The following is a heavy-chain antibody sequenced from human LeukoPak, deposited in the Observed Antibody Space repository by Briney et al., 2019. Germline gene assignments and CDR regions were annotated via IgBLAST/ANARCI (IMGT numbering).Heavy chain of an antibody. D-gene: IGHD3-10*01. Sequence: PSETLSLTCAVYGGSFSGYYWSWIRQPPGKGLEWIGEISHSGSTNYNPSLKSRVTISVDTSKNQFSLKLSSVTAADTAVYYCARAQLLWSTGGVSDYWGQGTLVTVSS. CDR1: GGSFSGYY. J-gene: IGHJ4*02. V-gene: IGHV4-34*01. CDR3: ARAQLLWSTGGVSDY. CDR2: ISHSGST.